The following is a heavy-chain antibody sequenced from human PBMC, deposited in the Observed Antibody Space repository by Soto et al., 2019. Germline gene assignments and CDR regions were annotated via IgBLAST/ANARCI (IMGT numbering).Heavy chain of an antibody. CDR3: AKSEGYSFDI. J-gene: IGHJ3*02. CDR2: IRQDGGEE. Sequence: EVQLVESGGGVVQPGGSLRLSCAASGLSFSSHWMSWVRQAPGRGLEWVANIRQDGGEEQYSDSVKGRFTLSRDNAKNSLYLQMNGLRVDDTAVDYCAKSEGYSFDIRGQGTMVTVSS. V-gene: IGHV3-7*01. CDR1: GLSFSSHW. D-gene: IGHD1-1*01.